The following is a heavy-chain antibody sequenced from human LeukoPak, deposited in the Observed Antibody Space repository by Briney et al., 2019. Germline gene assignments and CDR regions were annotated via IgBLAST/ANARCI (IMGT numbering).Heavy chain of an antibody. V-gene: IGHV3-30*03. CDR3: ARDLGADGMDV. J-gene: IGHJ6*02. CDR1: GFTVSSYG. D-gene: IGHD3-16*01. CDR2: ISYDGSNK. Sequence: GGSLRLSCAASGFTVSSYGMTWVRQAPGKGLEWVAVISYDGSNKYYADSVKGRFTISRDNSKNSLYLQMNSLRAEDTAVYYCARDLGADGMDVWGQGTTVTVSS.